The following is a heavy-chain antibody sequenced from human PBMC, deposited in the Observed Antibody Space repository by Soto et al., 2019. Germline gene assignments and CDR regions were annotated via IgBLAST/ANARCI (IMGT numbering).Heavy chain of an antibody. V-gene: IGHV1-69*13. CDR2: IIPIFGTA. CDR1: GGTFSSYA. J-gene: IGHJ3*02. CDR3: ARGSEDIVVVVAAPTAFDI. Sequence: SVKVSCKASGGTFSSYAISWVRQAPGQGLEWMGGIIPIFGTANYAQKFKSRVTITADESTSTAYKKLSSLRSEDTAVYYCARGSEDIVVVVAAPTAFDIWG. D-gene: IGHD2-15*01.